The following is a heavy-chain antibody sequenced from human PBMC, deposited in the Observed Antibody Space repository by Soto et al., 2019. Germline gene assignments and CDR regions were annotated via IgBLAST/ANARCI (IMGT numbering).Heavy chain of an antibody. J-gene: IGHJ4*02. CDR2: NYYSGIT. D-gene: IGHD4-4*01. V-gene: IGHV4-31*11. CDR1: GFSISSGGYY. Sequence: PSETLSLTCAVSGFSISSGGYYGSWIRQHPGKGLEWIGYNYYSGITYYNPSLKSRVTISLDTSKNQFSLKLSSVTAADTAVYYCARGMTTVTTLDYWGQGTLVTVSS. CDR3: ARGMTTVTTLDY.